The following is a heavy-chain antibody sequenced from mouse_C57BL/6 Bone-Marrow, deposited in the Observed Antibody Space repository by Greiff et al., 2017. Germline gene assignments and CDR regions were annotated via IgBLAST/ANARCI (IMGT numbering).Heavy chain of an antibody. CDR1: GFNIKDDY. J-gene: IGHJ4*01. Sequence: VQLQQSGAELVRPGASVKLSWTASGFNIKDDYMHWVKQRPEQGLEWIGWIDPENGDTEYASKFQGKATITADTSSNTAYLQLSSLTSEDTAVYYCTTGDGYYVGAMDYWGQGTSVTVSS. D-gene: IGHD2-3*01. CDR2: IDPENGDT. CDR3: TTGDGYYVGAMDY. V-gene: IGHV14-4*01.